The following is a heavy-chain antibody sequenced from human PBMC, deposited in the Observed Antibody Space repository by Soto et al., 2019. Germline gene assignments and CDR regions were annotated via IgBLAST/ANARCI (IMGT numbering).Heavy chain of an antibody. CDR3: ARGSWDDVSGHYYMDV. Sequence: SQTLSLTCDISGDSVSSNSAGWNWIRQNTSRGLEWLGRTYYKSKWYYTYAASVKSRITVSPDTSKNQFSLQLTSVTPEDTAVYYCARGSWDDVSGHYYMDVWDKGTTVTVSS. D-gene: IGHD1-1*01. V-gene: IGHV6-1*01. CDR1: GDSVSSNSAG. J-gene: IGHJ6*03. CDR2: TYYKSKWYY.